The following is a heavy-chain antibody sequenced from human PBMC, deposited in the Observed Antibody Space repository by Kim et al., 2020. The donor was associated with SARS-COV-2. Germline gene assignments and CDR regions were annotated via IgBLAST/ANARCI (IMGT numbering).Heavy chain of an antibody. J-gene: IGHJ6*02. CDR2: ISWNSGSI. Sequence: GGSLRLSCAASGFTFGDYAMHWVRQAPGKGLEWVSGISWNSGSIGYADSVKGRFTISRDNAKNSLYLQMNSLRAEDTALYYCAKDNPPTDYYYYGMDVWGQGTTVTVSS. V-gene: IGHV3-9*01. CDR3: AKDNPPTDYYYYGMDV. CDR1: GFTFGDYA. D-gene: IGHD4-4*01.